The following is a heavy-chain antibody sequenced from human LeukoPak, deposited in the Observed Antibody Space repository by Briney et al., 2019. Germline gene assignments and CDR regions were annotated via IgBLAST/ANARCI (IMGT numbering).Heavy chain of an antibody. Sequence: PGGSLRLSCEVSGFTFSAHGMAWVRQAPGKGLDWVAAINGRGDDGYYAASVKGRFTISRDNSRNTLYLHLNGLRGDDTAVYYCARRANGTWGYFDYWGQGTLVTVSS. CDR3: ARRANGTWGYFDY. J-gene: IGHJ4*02. V-gene: IGHV3-23*01. CDR2: INGRGDDG. CDR1: GFTFSAHG. D-gene: IGHD2-8*01.